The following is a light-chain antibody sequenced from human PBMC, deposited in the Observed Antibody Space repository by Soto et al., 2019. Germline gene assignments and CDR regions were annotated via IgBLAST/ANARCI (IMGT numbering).Light chain of an antibody. V-gene: IGLV2-8*01. CDR2: EVS. CDR1: SSDVGAYNS. J-gene: IGLJ2*01. Sequence: QSALTQPPSASGSPGRSVTISCTGTSSDVGAYNSVSWYQHYPGKAPKLLIYEVSKRPSGVPDRFSGSKSGNTASLTVSGLQAEDEADYYCSSYAGATNLVFGGGTKLTVL. CDR3: SSYAGATNLV.